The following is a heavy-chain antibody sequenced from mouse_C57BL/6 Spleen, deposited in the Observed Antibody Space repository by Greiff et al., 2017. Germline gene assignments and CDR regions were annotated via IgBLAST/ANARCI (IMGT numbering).Heavy chain of an antibody. CDR1: GFTFSSYA. D-gene: IGHD1-1*01. J-gene: IGHJ1*03. Sequence: EVKLQESGEGLVKPGGSLKLSCAASGFTFSSYAMSWVRQTPEKRLEWVAYISSGGDYIYYADTVKGRFTISRDNARNTLYLQMSSLKSEDTAMYYCTRDRDYGSRGWYFDVWGTGTTVTVSS. V-gene: IGHV5-9-1*02. CDR2: ISSGGDYI. CDR3: TRDRDYGSRGWYFDV.